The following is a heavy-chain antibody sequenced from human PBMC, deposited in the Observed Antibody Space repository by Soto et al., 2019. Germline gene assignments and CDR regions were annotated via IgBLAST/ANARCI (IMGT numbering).Heavy chain of an antibody. D-gene: IGHD6-6*01. CDR1: GLPFSQHW. CDR3: ATRPSDVFYIGVLDW. Sequence: GGSLRLSCTVSGLPFSQHWMTWVRQAPGKGLEWVANIKRDGSETHYVDSVKGRFTISRDNAKNEMHLQMNSLRADDTGTYYCATRPSDVFYIGVLDWWGQGTLVTVSS. CDR2: IKRDGSET. V-gene: IGHV3-7*03. J-gene: IGHJ4*02.